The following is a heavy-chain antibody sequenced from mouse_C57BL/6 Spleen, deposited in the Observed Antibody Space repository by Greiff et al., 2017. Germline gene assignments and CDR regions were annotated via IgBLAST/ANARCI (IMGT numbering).Heavy chain of an antibody. CDR3: AREQLYFDY. Sequence: EVKVVESEGGLVQPGSSMKLSCTASGFTFSDYCMAWVRQVPEKGLEWVANINYDGSSTYYLDSLKSRFIISRDNAKNILYLQMSSLKSEDTATYYCAREQLYFDYWGQGTTLTVSS. D-gene: IGHD4-1*02. V-gene: IGHV5-16*01. CDR2: INYDGSST. J-gene: IGHJ2*01. CDR1: GFTFSDYC.